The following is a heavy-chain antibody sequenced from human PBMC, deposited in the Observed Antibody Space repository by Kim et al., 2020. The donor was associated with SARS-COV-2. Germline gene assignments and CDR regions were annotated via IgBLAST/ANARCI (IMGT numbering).Heavy chain of an antibody. CDR2: ISYDGSNK. Sequence: GGSLRLSCAASGFTFSSYGMHWVRKAPGKGLEWVAVISYDGSNKYYADSVKGRFTISRDNSKNTLYLQMNSLRAEDTAVYYCASPIAVAGRGAFDIWGQGTMVTVSS. D-gene: IGHD6-19*01. J-gene: IGHJ3*02. V-gene: IGHV3-33*05. CDR3: ASPIAVAGRGAFDI. CDR1: GFTFSSYG.